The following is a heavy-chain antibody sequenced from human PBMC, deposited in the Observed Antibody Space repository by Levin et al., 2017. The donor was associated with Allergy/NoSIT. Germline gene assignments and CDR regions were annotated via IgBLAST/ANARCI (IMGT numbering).Heavy chain of an antibody. V-gene: IGHV1-46*01. CDR3: ATDSSAYYFFYY. Sequence: ASVKVSCKASGYTFTSYYMYWVRQAPGQGLEWMGIINPVGGGTTYAQKFQGRVTMTSDTSTSTVYMELTSLRSEDTAVYFCATDSSAYYFFYYWGQGTLVSVSS. J-gene: IGHJ4*02. D-gene: IGHD3-22*01. CDR2: INPVGGGT. CDR1: GYTFTSYY.